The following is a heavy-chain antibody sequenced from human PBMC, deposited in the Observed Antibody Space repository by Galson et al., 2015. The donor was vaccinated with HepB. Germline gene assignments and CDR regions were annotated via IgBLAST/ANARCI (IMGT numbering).Heavy chain of an antibody. CDR2: INHSGST. D-gene: IGHD2-2*01. Sequence: SETLSLTCAVYGGSFSGYYWSRIRQPPGKGLEWIGEINHSGSTNYNPSLKSRVTISVDTSKNQFSLKLSSVTAADTAVYYCAREVYPKPGSSSEYQLLSREPLYYFDYWGQGTLVTVSS. V-gene: IGHV4-34*01. CDR1: GGSFSGYY. CDR3: AREVYPKPGSSSEYQLLSREPLYYFDY. J-gene: IGHJ4*02.